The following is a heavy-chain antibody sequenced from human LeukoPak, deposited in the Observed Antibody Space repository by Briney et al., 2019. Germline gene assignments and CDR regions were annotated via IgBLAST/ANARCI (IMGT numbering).Heavy chain of an antibody. D-gene: IGHD3-22*01. J-gene: IGHJ3*02. CDR3: ASGNYYDSSGSHYAFDI. Sequence: GGSLRLSCAASGFTFSTYSMNWVRQAPGKGLEWVSFISSSSYIYYADSVKGRFTISRDNAKNSLYLQMNSLRAEDTAVYYCASGNYYDSSGSHYAFDIWGQGTMVTVSS. CDR2: ISSSSYI. V-gene: IGHV3-21*01. CDR1: GFTFSTYS.